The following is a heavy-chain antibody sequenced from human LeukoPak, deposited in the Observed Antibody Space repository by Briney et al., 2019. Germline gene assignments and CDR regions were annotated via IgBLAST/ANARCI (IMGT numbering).Heavy chain of an antibody. CDR3: AKDREYSTTPDAFDI. Sequence: GGSLRLSCAASGFTFSSYAMSWVRQAPGKGLEGVSAISGSGGSTYYADSVKGRFTISRDNAKNTLYLQMNSLRAEDTAVYYCAKDREYSTTPDAFDIWGQGTMVTVSS. D-gene: IGHD6-6*01. J-gene: IGHJ3*02. CDR2: ISGSGGST. V-gene: IGHV3-23*01. CDR1: GFTFSSYA.